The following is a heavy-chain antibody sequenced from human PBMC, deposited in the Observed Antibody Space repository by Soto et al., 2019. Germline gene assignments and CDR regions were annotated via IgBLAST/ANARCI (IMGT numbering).Heavy chain of an antibody. J-gene: IGHJ6*02. CDR2: ISYDGSNK. Sequence: PGGSLRLSCAASGFTFSSYGMHWVRQAPGKGLEWVAVISYDGSNKYYADSVKGRFTISRDNSKNTLYLQMNSLRGEDTALYYCAKDRRDLVSSFFGMDVWGQGTTVTVSS. CDR3: AKDRRDLVSSFFGMDV. V-gene: IGHV3-30*18. CDR1: GFTFSSYG.